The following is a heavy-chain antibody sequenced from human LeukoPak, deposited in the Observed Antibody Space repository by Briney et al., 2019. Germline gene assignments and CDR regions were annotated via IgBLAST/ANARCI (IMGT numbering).Heavy chain of an antibody. Sequence: PGGSLRLSCAASGFTFSSYSMNWDRQAPGKGLEWVSSISSSSSYIYYADSVKGRFTISRDNAKNSLYLQMNSLRAEDTAVYYCARKATGVLYYFDYWGQGTLVTVSS. D-gene: IGHD2-8*02. V-gene: IGHV3-21*01. CDR1: GFTFSSYS. CDR2: ISSSSSYI. CDR3: ARKATGVLYYFDY. J-gene: IGHJ4*02.